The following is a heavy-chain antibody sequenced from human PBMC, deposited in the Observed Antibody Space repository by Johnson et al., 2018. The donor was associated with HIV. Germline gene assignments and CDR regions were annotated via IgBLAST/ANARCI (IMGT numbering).Heavy chain of an antibody. J-gene: IGHJ3*02. D-gene: IGHD1-26*01. V-gene: IGHV3-9*01. CDR2: ISWNTGNI. CDR1: GFTFDDSA. CDR3: AKDIGWELQSAFDI. Sequence: VQLVESGGGLVQPGRSLRLSCAASGFTFDDSAMHWVRQAPVKGLEWVSGISWNTGNIGYADSVKGRFTISRDNANNSLYLQMNSLRAEDTALYYCAKDIGWELQSAFDIWGQGTMVTVSS.